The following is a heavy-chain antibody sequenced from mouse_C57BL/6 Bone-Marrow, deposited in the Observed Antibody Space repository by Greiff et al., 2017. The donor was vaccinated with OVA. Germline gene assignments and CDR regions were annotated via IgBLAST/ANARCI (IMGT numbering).Heavy chain of an antibody. J-gene: IGHJ4*01. CDR3: AKNTGAQDPYAMDY. CDR1: GFSLTSYG. V-gene: IGHV2-5*01. CDR2: IWRGGST. Sequence: VKLVESGPGLVQPSQSLSITCTVSGFSLTSYGVHWVRQSPGKGLEWLGVIWRGGSTDYNAAFMSRLSITKDNSKSQVFFKMNSLQADDTAIYYCAKNTGAQDPYAMDYWGQGTSVTVSS. D-gene: IGHD3-2*02.